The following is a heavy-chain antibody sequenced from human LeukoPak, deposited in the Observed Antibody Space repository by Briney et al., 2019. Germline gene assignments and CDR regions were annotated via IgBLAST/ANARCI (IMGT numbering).Heavy chain of an antibody. D-gene: IGHD1-26*01. V-gene: IGHV1-18*01. CDR3: ARGDSRVGGFDY. J-gene: IGHJ4*02. CDR1: GYTFTNYG. CDR2: INVYNGYT. Sequence: ASVKVCCKTSGYTFTNYGISWVRQAPGQGLEWMGWINVYNGYTNYAQNLQGRVTMTTDTSTRTAYTELRSLRSDDTAMYYCARGDSRVGGFDYWGQGTLVTVSS.